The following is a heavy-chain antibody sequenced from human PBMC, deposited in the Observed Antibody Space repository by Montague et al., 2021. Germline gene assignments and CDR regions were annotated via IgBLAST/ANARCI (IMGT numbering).Heavy chain of an antibody. V-gene: IGHV4-61*01. CDR1: GGSVSSGSYN. J-gene: IGHJ4*02. Sequence: SETLSLTCTVSGGSVSSGSYNWSWIRQPPGKGLEWIGYIYYSGSTNYNPSLKSRVTISVDTSKNQFSLRLSSVTAADTAVYYCAGGGLLEEYYLDYWGQGPLVTVSS. CDR2: IYYSGST. CDR3: AGGGLLEEYYLDY. D-gene: IGHD2-15*01.